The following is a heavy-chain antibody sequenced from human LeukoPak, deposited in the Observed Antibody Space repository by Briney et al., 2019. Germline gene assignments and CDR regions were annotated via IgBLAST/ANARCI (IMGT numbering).Heavy chain of an antibody. CDR3: ARDLMGYDILTGYYPRGFDY. D-gene: IGHD3-9*01. CDR1: GFTFSSYE. J-gene: IGHJ4*02. CDR2: ISSSSSYI. Sequence: PGGSLRLSCAASGFTFSSYEMNWVRQAPGKGLEWVSYISSSSSYIYYADSVKGRFTISRDNAKNSLYLQMNSLRAEDTAVYYCARDLMGYDILTGYYPRGFDYWGQGTLVTVSS. V-gene: IGHV3-21*05.